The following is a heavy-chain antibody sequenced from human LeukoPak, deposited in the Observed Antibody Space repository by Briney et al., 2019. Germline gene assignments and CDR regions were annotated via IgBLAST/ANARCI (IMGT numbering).Heavy chain of an antibody. CDR2: ISAYNGNT. J-gene: IGHJ4*02. D-gene: IGHD6-13*01. V-gene: IGHV1-18*01. CDR3: ARDRGSWDFRDY. CDR1: GYTFTSYA. Sequence: ASVKVSCKASGYTFTSYAISWVRQAPGQGLEWMGWISAYNGNTNYAQKLQGRVTMTTDTSTSTAYMELNRLRSDDTAVYYCARDRGSWDFRDYWGQGTLVTVSS.